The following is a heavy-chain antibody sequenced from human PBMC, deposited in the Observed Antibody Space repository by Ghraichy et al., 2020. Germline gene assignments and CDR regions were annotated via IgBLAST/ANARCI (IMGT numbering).Heavy chain of an antibody. D-gene: IGHD3-10*01. V-gene: IGHV3-7*01. Sequence: AGSLRLSCAASGFTFRSYWMTWVRQAPGKGLEWVANINLDGSENYYVDSVKGRFTSSRDNAKNSLYLQMNSLRAEDTAVYYCARDARGALDAFDIWGQGTMVTVSS. CDR2: INLDGSEN. CDR3: ARDARGALDAFDI. J-gene: IGHJ3*02. CDR1: GFTFRSYW.